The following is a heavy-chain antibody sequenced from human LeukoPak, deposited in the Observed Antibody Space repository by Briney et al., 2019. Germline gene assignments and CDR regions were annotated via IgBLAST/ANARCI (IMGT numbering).Heavy chain of an antibody. CDR2: MNPNSGNT. J-gene: IGHJ5*02. CDR1: GYTFTSYD. V-gene: IGHV1-8*01. Sequence: ASVKVSCKASGYTFTSYDINWVRQATGQGLEWMGWMNPNSGNTGYAQKFQGRVTMTRNTSISTAYMELSSLRSEDTAVYYCAREVDDRYSGYDGPNWFDPWGQGTLVTVSS. CDR3: AREVDDRYSGYDGPNWFDP. D-gene: IGHD5-12*01.